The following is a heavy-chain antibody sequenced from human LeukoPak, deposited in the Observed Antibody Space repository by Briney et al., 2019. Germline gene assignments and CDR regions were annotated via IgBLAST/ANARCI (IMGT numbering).Heavy chain of an antibody. Sequence: ASVKVSCKASGYTFTSYYTHWVRQTPGQGLEWMGIISPSGGSTTYAQKFQGRITMTRDTSTSTVYMELSSLRSEDTAVYYCARDAVVAAGTSPDYWGQGTLVTVSS. D-gene: IGHD6-13*01. V-gene: IGHV1-46*01. CDR3: ARDAVVAAGTSPDY. J-gene: IGHJ4*02. CDR1: GYTFTSYY. CDR2: ISPSGGST.